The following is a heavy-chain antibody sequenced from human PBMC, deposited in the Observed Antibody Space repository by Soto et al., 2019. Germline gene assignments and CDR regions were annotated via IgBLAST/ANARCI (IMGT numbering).Heavy chain of an antibody. CDR2: ITTSSAYI. J-gene: IGHJ5*02. D-gene: IGHD2-21*01. V-gene: IGHV3-21*01. CDR1: GFIFNTYD. Sequence: EVQLVESGGGLVKPGGSLRLSCAASGFIFNTYDMNWVRQAPGKGLECVSSITTSSAYIYYADSLKGRITISRDNAKNSLFLQMNSLRAEDTAVYYCVMSGTARLLRHSWFDTWGQGTLVTVSS. CDR3: VMSGTARLLRHSWFDT.